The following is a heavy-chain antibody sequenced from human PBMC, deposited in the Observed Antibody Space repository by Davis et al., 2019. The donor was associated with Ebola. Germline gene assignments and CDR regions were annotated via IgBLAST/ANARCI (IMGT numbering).Heavy chain of an antibody. CDR1: GGSISSGGYY. J-gene: IGHJ6*02. CDR2: IYYSGST. CDR3: ARGGVVPAAGDYYYYYGMDV. Sequence: SETLSLTCTVSGGSISSGGYYWSWIRQHPGKGLEWIGYIYYSGSTYYNPSLKSRVTISVDTSKNQFSLKLSSVTAADTAVYYCARGGVVPAAGDYYYYYGMDVWGQGTTVTVSS. D-gene: IGHD2-2*01. V-gene: IGHV4-31*03.